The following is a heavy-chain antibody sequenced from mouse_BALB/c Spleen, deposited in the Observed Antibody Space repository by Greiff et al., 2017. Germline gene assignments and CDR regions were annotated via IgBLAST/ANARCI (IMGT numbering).Heavy chain of an antibody. V-gene: IGHV3-8*02. Sequence: DVHLVESGPSLVKPSQTLSLTCSVTGDSITSGYWNWIRKFPGNKLEYMGYISYSGSTYYNPSLKSRISITRDTSKNQYYLQLNSVTTEDTATYYCARKYYGSSYVSYWYFDVWGAGTTVTVSS. CDR2: ISYSGST. CDR1: GDSITSGY. J-gene: IGHJ1*01. D-gene: IGHD1-1*01. CDR3: ARKYYGSSYVSYWYFDV.